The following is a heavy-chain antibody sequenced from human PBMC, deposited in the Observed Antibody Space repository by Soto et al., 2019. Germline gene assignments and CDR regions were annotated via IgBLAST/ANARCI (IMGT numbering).Heavy chain of an antibody. CDR3: TASHIWRGIDAFDI. V-gene: IGHV3-15*07. CDR2: IKTKTDGGTT. CDR1: DFTFSKAW. D-gene: IGHD1-20*01. Sequence: EVQLVESRGGLVKPGGSLRLSCAVSDFTFSKAWMNWVRRAPGKGLEWVGRIKTKTDGGTTDYGAPVKGRFTISRDDSKNTLYLQMNSLKTEDTALYFCTASHIWRGIDAFDIWGQGTMVTVSS. J-gene: IGHJ3*02.